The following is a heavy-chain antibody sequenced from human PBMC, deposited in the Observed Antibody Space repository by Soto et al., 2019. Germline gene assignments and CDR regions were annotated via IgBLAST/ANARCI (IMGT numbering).Heavy chain of an antibody. Sequence: PSDTLSLTCTVSGGCISSYYWSWIRQPPGKGLEWIGYIYYSGSTNYNPSLKSRVTISVDTSKNQFSLKLSSVTAADTAVYYCARFSHCSGGSCYSSFDYWGQGTLVTVSS. CDR3: ARFSHCSGGSCYSSFDY. CDR2: IYYSGST. D-gene: IGHD2-15*01. CDR1: GGCISSYY. J-gene: IGHJ4*02. V-gene: IGHV4-59*07.